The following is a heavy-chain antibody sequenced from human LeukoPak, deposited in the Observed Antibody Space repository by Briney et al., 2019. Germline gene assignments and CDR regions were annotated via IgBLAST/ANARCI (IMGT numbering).Heavy chain of an antibody. CDR1: GFTFINHA. J-gene: IGHJ4*02. Sequence: GGSLRLSCAASGFTFINHAMTWVRQAPGKGLEWVSGIIGTGDSTFYADPVKGRFTISRDNSRNTLYLHMNSLRVDDTAVYYCASLYNDYGDYWGQGALVTVSS. CDR3: ASLYNDYGDY. D-gene: IGHD5-24*01. CDR2: IIGTGDST. V-gene: IGHV3-23*01.